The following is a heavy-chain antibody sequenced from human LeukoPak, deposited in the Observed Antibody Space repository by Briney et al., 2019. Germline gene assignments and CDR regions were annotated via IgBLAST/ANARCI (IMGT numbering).Heavy chain of an antibody. Sequence: SETLSLTCAVYGGSFSGYYWSWIRQPPGKGLEWIGEISHSGSTNYNPSLKSRVTISVDTSKNQFSLKLSSVTAADTAVYYCARRAWDYWGQGTLVTVSS. CDR1: GGSFSGYY. CDR3: ARRAWDY. D-gene: IGHD1-26*01. J-gene: IGHJ4*02. CDR2: ISHSGST. V-gene: IGHV4-34*01.